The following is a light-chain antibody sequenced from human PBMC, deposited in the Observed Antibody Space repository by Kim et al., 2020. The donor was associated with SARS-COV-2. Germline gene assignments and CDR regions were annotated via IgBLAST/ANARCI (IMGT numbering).Light chain of an antibody. Sequence: ENVLTQSPGTLPLSPGERATLSCRASQSVSSNFLAWYQQKAGQAPRLLIYSASSRASGIPDRFSGSGSGTDFTLTISTLEPEDFAVYYCQQYPTSPETFGQGTKVDIK. CDR2: SAS. CDR3: QQYPTSPET. V-gene: IGKV3-20*01. CDR1: QSVSSNF. J-gene: IGKJ1*01.